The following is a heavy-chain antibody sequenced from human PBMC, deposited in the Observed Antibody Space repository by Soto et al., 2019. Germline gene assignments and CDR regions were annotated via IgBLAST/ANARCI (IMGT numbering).Heavy chain of an antibody. J-gene: IGHJ6*03. CDR1: GFTFSSYS. CDR2: ISSSSSYI. CDR3: ARGRVKEGIYYYYMDV. D-gene: IGHD2-21*01. V-gene: IGHV3-21*01. Sequence: PGGSLRLSCAASGFTFSSYSMNWVRQAPGKGLEWVSSISSSSSYIYYADSVKGRFTISRDNAKNSLYLQMNSLRAEDTALYYCARGRVKEGIYYYYMDVWGKGTTVTVSS.